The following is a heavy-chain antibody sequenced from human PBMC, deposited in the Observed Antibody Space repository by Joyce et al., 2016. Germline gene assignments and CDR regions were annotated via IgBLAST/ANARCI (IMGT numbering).Heavy chain of an antibody. CDR3: ATSLPSRVGGFQFFGMDV. CDR2: IYNSETT. V-gene: IGHV4-61*01. CDR1: GDSFSDTSYY. J-gene: IGHJ6*02. Sequence: HLQESGPGLVKPSETLSLTCTISGDSFSDTSYYWTWIRQPPGKGLEWLGFIYNSETTHNNPCLGGRLSISAGAAKKQFSLRLTSVTSADTAVYYCATSLPSRVGGFQFFGMDVWGQGTTVIVS. D-gene: IGHD3-10*01.